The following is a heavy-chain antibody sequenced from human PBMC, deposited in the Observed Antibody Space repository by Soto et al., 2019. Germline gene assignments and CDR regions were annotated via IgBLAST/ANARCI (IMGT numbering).Heavy chain of an antibody. CDR1: GFTFSSYG. J-gene: IGHJ6*02. V-gene: IGHV3-30*03. D-gene: IGHD2-2*03. Sequence: GGSLRLSCAASGFTFSSYGMHWVRQAPGKGLEWVAVISYDGSNKYYADSVKGRFTISRDNSKNTLYLQMNSLRAEDTAVYYCAREAVDIVATSGYYYYGMDVWGQGTTVTVSS. CDR2: ISYDGSNK. CDR3: AREAVDIVATSGYYYYGMDV.